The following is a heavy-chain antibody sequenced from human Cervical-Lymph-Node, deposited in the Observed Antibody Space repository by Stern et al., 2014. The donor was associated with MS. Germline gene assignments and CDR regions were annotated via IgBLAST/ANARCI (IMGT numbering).Heavy chain of an antibody. V-gene: IGHV1-2*02. CDR3: SRKHCSGGSCFYYFDY. D-gene: IGHD2-15*01. CDR1: GYTFTDYY. J-gene: IGHJ4*02. CDR2: INPNSGVT. Sequence: QVQLVQSGAEVKKPGASVKVSCQTSGYTFTDYYMHWVRQAPGQGLEWMGWINPNSGVTKYEQKFQGMVTMTRDTSISTAYMELSRLRSDDTAVYYCSRKHCSGGSCFYYFDYWGQGTLVTVSS.